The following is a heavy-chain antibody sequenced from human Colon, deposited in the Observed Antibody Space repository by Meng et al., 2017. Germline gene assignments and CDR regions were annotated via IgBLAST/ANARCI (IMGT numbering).Heavy chain of an antibody. CDR1: GFTFSNAW. CDR3: TTDPLWELLTGRPFDY. D-gene: IGHD1-26*01. Sequence: GESLKISCAASGFTFSNAWMSWVRQAPGKGLEWVGRIKSKTDGGTTDYAAPVKGRFTISRDDSKNTLYLQINSLKTEDTAVYYCTTDPLWELLTGRPFDYWGQGTLVTVSS. J-gene: IGHJ4*02. CDR2: IKSKTDGGTT. V-gene: IGHV3-15*01.